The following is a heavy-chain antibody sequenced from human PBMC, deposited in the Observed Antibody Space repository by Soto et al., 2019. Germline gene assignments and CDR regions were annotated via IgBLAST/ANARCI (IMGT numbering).Heavy chain of an antibody. J-gene: IGHJ4*02. D-gene: IGHD5-18*01. CDR1: GGTLNTYT. CDR3: ARDVTAMEALYYYDT. V-gene: IGHV1-69*08. Sequence: QLQLVQSGAVVKKPGSSVKVSCKASGGTLNTYTISWVRQAPGQGLEWMGSILPFLGTTNYARKFQGRVTINADQSTSTMELSSLRSEDTAVYFCARDVTAMEALYYYDTWGQGTLVTVSS. CDR2: ILPFLGTT.